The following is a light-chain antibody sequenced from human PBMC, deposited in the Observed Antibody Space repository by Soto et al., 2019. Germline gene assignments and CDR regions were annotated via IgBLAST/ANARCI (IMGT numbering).Light chain of an antibody. J-gene: IGKJ5*01. CDR1: QSVSSSY. Sequence: EIVLTQSPGTLSLSPGERATLYCRASQSVSSSYLAWYQQKPGQAPRLLIYGASSRATGIPDRFSGSGSGTDFTLTISRLEPEDFAVYYCQQYGSSPLTFGQGTRLEIK. CDR2: GAS. CDR3: QQYGSSPLT. V-gene: IGKV3-20*01.